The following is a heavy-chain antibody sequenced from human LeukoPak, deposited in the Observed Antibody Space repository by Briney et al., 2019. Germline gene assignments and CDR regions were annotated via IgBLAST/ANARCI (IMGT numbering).Heavy chain of an antibody. J-gene: IGHJ4*02. D-gene: IGHD3/OR15-3a*01. CDR2: VHREGTTT. CDR3: ARDSDWILFDY. V-gene: IGHV3-74*03. Sequence: QPGGSLRLSCAASGFTFNTYWMHWVRHAPGKGLVWVARVHREGTTTAYADSVKGRFTTSRDNAKNTLYLQMTNLRAEDTAVYYCARDSDWILFDYWGRGTLVTVSS. CDR1: GFTFNTYW.